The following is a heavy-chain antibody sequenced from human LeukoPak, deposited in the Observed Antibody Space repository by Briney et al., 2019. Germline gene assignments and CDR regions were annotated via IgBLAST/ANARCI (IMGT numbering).Heavy chain of an antibody. CDR3: ARDGPHYDIDY. J-gene: IGHJ4*02. CDR2: IYSDGTNK. D-gene: IGHD3-3*01. Sequence: GMSLRFSCAASGFTFSRYGMHWFRQAPGKGLEWVAIIYSDGTNKYYADSVKGRFTISRENSKNMLYLQVNSLRAEDTGVYYCARDGPHYDIDYWGQGTLVTVSS. CDR1: GFTFSRYG. V-gene: IGHV3-33*01.